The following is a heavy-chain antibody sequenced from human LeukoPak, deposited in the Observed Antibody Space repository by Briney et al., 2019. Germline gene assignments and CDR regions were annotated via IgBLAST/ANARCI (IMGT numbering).Heavy chain of an antibody. CDR2: INKDGSRK. CDR1: GFTFSNYW. D-gene: IGHD3-22*01. Sequence: GGSLRLSCAAYGFTFSNYWMSWVRQVPGKGLEWVANINKDGSRKPYVDSVKGRFSISRDNAKNSLYLEMNSLRAEDMAVYYCGRFHYDSSGFLVPFDYWGQGTQVTVSS. V-gene: IGHV3-7*01. CDR3: GRFHYDSSGFLVPFDY. J-gene: IGHJ4*02.